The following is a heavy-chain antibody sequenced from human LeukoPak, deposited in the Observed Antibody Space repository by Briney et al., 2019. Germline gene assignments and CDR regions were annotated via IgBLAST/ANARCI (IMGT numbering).Heavy chain of an antibody. Sequence: SETLSLTCTVSGGSISSYYWSWIRQPPGKGLEWIGYIYYSGSTNYNPSLKSRVTISVDTSKNQFSLKLSSVTAADTAVYYGARDHRPRDCSSTSCYPQGGYYYYGMDVWGQGTTVTVSS. D-gene: IGHD2-2*01. J-gene: IGHJ6*02. CDR3: ARDHRPRDCSSTSCYPQGGYYYYGMDV. CDR1: GGSISSYY. CDR2: IYYSGST. V-gene: IGHV4-59*01.